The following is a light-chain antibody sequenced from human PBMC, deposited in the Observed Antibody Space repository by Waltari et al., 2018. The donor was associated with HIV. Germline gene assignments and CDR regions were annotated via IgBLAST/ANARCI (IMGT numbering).Light chain of an antibody. CDR1: SSNIGAGYD. CDR3: QSYDSSLNGWV. CDR2: GNP. J-gene: IGLJ3*02. V-gene: IGLV1-40*01. Sequence: QSVLTQPPSVSGAPGRKVIISCTGSSSNIGAGYDVQWYQQCPGTAPKVLIYGNPNRPSGVPDRCSGSKSGNSASLAITGLQADDEADYYCQSYDSSLNGWVFGGGTKLTV.